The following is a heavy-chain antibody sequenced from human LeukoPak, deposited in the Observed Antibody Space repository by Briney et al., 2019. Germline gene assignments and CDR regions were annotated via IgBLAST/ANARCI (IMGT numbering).Heavy chain of an antibody. V-gene: IGHV3-66*01. J-gene: IGHJ6*02. CDR1: GFTFSSYA. D-gene: IGHD3-10*01. CDR3: ATSHYPQLYYYGMDV. Sequence: QPGGSLRLSCAASGFTFSSYAMSWVRQAPGKGLEWVSVIYSGGSTYYADSVKGRFTISRDNSKNTLYLQMNSLRAEDTAVYYCATSHYPQLYYYGMDVWGQGTTVTVSS. CDR2: IYSGGST.